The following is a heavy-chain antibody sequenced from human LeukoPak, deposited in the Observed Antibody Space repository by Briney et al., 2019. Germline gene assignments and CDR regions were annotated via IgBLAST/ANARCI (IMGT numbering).Heavy chain of an antibody. CDR3: AKDSYSSSSFHDY. CDR2: ISASGGRT. V-gene: IGHV3-23*01. J-gene: IGHJ4*02. Sequence: GGSLRLSCAASGFTFSDYYMTWVRQAPGKGLEWVSGISASGGRTYYADSVKGRFTISRDNSKNTLYLQMNSLRAEDTAVYYCAKDSYSSSSFHDYWGQGTLVTVSS. CDR1: GFTFSDYY. D-gene: IGHD6-6*01.